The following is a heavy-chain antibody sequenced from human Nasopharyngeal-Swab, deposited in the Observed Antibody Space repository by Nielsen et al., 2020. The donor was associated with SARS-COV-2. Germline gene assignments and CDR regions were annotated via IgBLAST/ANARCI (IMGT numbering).Heavy chain of an antibody. V-gene: IGHV3-33*01. CDR1: GFTFSSYG. Sequence: GESLKISCAASGFTFSSYGMHWVRQAPGKGLEWVAVIWYDGSNKYYADSVKGRFTLSRDNSKNTLYLQMNSLRAEDTAVYYCARDWRRVRMGSVDYGMDVWGQGTTVTVSS. D-gene: IGHD2-15*01. CDR2: IWYDGSNK. CDR3: ARDWRRVRMGSVDYGMDV. J-gene: IGHJ6*02.